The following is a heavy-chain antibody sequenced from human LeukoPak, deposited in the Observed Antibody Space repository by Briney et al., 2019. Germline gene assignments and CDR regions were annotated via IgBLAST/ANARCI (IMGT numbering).Heavy chain of an antibody. CDR3: ASGAVVTHYYYYGMDV. J-gene: IGHJ6*02. CDR2: ISYDGSNK. Sequence: GGSLRLSCAASGFTFCSYAMHWVRPAPGKGLEWVAVISYDGSNKYYADSVKGRFTISRDNSKNTLYLQMNILRVEDTAVYYCASGAVVTHYYYYGMDVWGQGTTVTVSS. V-gene: IGHV3-30*04. D-gene: IGHD4-23*01. CDR1: GFTFCSYA.